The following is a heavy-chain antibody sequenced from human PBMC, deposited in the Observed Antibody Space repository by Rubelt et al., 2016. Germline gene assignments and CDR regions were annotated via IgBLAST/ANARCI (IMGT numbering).Heavy chain of an antibody. D-gene: IGHD1-7*01. CDR1: GYTFTSYG. V-gene: IGHV1-18*01. CDR3: ARDLPPFRRYNWNFPLDY. CDR2: ISAYNGNT. Sequence: QVQLVQSGAEVKKPGASVKVSCKASGYTFTSYGISWVRQAPGQGLEWMGWISAYNGNTNYAQKLKGRVTMTTYTSTSTAYMELRSLRSDDTAVYYWARDLPPFRRYNWNFPLDYWGQGTLVTVSS. J-gene: IGHJ4*02.